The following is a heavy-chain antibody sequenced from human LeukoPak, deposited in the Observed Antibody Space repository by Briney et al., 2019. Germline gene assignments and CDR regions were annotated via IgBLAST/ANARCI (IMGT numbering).Heavy chain of an antibody. CDR3: ARDLNAQSRAFDI. V-gene: IGHV3-53*01. J-gene: IGHJ3*02. Sequence: GGSLRLSCAASGLTFGSNYMTWVRQAPGKGLEWVSVIYSAGDTYYKDSVKGRFTISRDNSQNKVYLQMNSLRAEDTAVYYCARDLNAQSRAFDIWGRGTMVTVSS. CDR1: GLTFGSNY. D-gene: IGHD1-1*01. CDR2: IYSAGDT.